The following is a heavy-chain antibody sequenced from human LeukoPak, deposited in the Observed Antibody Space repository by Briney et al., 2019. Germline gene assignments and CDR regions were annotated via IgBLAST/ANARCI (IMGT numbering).Heavy chain of an antibody. Sequence: ASVKVSCKASGYTFTSYYIHWVRQAPGQGLEWMGIINPIGDSTTYAQRFQGRVTMTRDTSTGTVYMELSSLRSEDTAVYYCARSGLGYFDFWGQGTLVTVSS. J-gene: IGHJ4*02. CDR1: GYTFTSYY. CDR2: INPIGDST. CDR3: ARSGLGYFDF. D-gene: IGHD1-1*01. V-gene: IGHV1-46*01.